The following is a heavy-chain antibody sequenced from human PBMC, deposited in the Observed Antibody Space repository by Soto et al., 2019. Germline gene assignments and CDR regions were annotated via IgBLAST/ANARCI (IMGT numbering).Heavy chain of an antibody. D-gene: IGHD3-16*01. V-gene: IGHV4-31*03. CDR1: GGSISSGGYY. Sequence: SETLSLTCTVSGGSISSGGYYWSWIRRHPGKGLEWIGYIYYSGSTYYNPSLKSRVIISVDTSKNQFSLKLSSVTAADTAVYYCARDPGGRTPYYFDYWGQGTLVTVSS. J-gene: IGHJ4*02. CDR3: ARDPGGRTPYYFDY. CDR2: IYYSGST.